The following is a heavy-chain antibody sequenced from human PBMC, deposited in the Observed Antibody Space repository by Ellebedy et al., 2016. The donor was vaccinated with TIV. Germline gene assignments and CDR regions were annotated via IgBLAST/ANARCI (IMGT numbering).Heavy chain of an antibody. CDR1: GGSISSYY. V-gene: IGHV4-59*12. D-gene: IGHD1-14*01. CDR3: ARAVFGTKFDF. Sequence: MPLETLSLTCTVSGGSISSYYWSWIRQPPGKGLEWIGYIYYCGSTNYNPSLKSRVTMSVDTSKNQFSLKLSSVTAADTAVYYCARAVFGTKFDFWGQGTLVTVSS. CDR2: IYYCGST. J-gene: IGHJ4*02.